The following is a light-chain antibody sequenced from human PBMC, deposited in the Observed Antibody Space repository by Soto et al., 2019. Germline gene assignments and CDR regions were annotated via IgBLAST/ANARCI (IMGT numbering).Light chain of an antibody. CDR1: QSVTSN. J-gene: IGKJ2*01. CDR2: GAS. V-gene: IGKV3-15*01. CDR3: QQYNNWPYT. Sequence: EIMMTQSPVTLSVSPGERATLSCTASQSVTSNLAWYQQKPDQAPRLLIYGASTRATGIPARFSGSGSGTEFTLTFSSLQSEDFAVYYCQQYNNWPYTFGQGTKLEIK.